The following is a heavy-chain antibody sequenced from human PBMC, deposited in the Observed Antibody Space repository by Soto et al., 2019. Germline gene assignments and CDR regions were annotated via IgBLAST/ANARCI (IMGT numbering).Heavy chain of an antibody. J-gene: IGHJ6*02. Sequence: SETLSLTCTVSGGSVSSGSYYWSWIRQPPGKGLEWIGYFYYSGSTNYNPSLKSRVTISVDTSKNQFSLKLSSVTAADTAVYYCAREYSSSWYVKDYYYYYGMDVWGQGTTVTVSS. D-gene: IGHD6-13*01. CDR3: AREYSSSWYVKDYYYYYGMDV. CDR1: GGSVSSGSYY. V-gene: IGHV4-61*01. CDR2: FYYSGST.